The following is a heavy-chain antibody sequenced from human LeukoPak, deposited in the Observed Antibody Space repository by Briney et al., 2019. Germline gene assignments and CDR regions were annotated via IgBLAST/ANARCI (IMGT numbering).Heavy chain of an antibody. CDR3: AKDGIGISHFDY. CDR1: GFTFSSYA. Sequence: GGSLKLSCAASGFTFSSYALHWVRQTPGRGLEWISGIVGSGSVTYYVDSVKGRFTISRDNSKNTLYLQMHSLRAEDTAVYYCAKDGIGISHFDYWGQGTLVTVSS. CDR2: IVGSGSVT. V-gene: IGHV3-23*01. D-gene: IGHD1-14*01. J-gene: IGHJ4*02.